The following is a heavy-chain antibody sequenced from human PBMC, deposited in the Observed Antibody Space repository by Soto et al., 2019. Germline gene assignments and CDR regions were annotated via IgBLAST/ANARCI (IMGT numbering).Heavy chain of an antibody. D-gene: IGHD6-19*01. V-gene: IGHV3-33*01. CDR1: GFTFSSYG. J-gene: IGHJ4*02. Sequence: QVQLVESGGGVVQPGRSLRLSCAASGFTFSSYGMHWVRQAPGKGLEWVAVIWYHGSNKYYADSVKGRFTISRDNSKNTLYLQMNSLTAEDTAVYYCARDRDPGQWLTTNYFDYWGQATLVTVSS. CDR2: IWYHGSNK. CDR3: ARDRDPGQWLTTNYFDY.